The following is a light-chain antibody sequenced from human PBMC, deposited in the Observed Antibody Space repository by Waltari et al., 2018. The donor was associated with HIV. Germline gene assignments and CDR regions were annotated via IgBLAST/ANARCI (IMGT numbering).Light chain of an antibody. CDR3: QRYGTSPPIT. V-gene: IGKV3-20*01. CDR1: QSVTSNY. J-gene: IGKJ5*01. CDR2: GAT. Sequence: NVLTQSPGTLSLSPGERATLSCRASQSVTSNYLAWYQQKPGQAPRVLIYGATSRATGIPDRFSGSGSGTDFTLTISRLEPEDFAVYYCQRYGTSPPITFGQGTRLEIK.